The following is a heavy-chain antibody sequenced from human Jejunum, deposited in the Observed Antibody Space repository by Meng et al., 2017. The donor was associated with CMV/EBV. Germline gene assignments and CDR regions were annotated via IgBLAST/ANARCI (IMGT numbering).Heavy chain of an antibody. CDR1: GYTFTDYF. CDR2: IKPKNGAT. D-gene: IGHD3-10*01. J-gene: IGHJ4*02. V-gene: IGHV1-2*02. Sequence: CKASGYTFTDYFVHGVRQAPGQGLEWMGWIKPKNGATNYEQKYQGRVTLTRDTSISTAYMELTSLKSDDTAMYYCARGGDRGEEDYWGQGTLVTVSS. CDR3: ARGGDRGEEDY.